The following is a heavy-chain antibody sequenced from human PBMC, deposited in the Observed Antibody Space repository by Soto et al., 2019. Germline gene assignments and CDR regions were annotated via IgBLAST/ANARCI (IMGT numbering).Heavy chain of an antibody. CDR3: AHSLIAYHYDSSSSNVFDP. CDR1: GFSLSTSGVG. Sequence: QITLKESGPALVKPTQTLTLTCTFSGFSLSTSGVGVGWIRQPPGKALEWLALIYWDDDKRYSPSLKSRLTITKAPSTNHAVLTMTNRDPADTATYYCAHSLIAYHYDSSSSNVFDPWGQETLVTVSS. CDR2: IYWDDDK. J-gene: IGHJ5*02. D-gene: IGHD3-22*01. V-gene: IGHV2-5*02.